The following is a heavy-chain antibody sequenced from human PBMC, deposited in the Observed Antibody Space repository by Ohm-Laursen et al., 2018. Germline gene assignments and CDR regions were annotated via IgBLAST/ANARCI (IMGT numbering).Heavy chain of an antibody. CDR3: VRKGASSGWYGDY. J-gene: IGHJ4*02. Sequence: GESLRISCKGSGYSFTTYWIGWVRQMPGKGLEWMGIIYPDYSDTRYTPSFQGQVTISADKSIGTAYLQWSSLKASDTAMYFCVRKGASSGWYGDYWGQGTLVTVSS. CDR2: IYPDYSDT. D-gene: IGHD6-19*01. CDR1: GYSFTTYW. V-gene: IGHV5-51*01.